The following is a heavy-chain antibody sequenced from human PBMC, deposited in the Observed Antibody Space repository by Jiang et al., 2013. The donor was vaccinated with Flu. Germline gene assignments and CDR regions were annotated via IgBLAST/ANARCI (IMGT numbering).Heavy chain of an antibody. J-gene: IGHJ4*02. D-gene: IGHD2-2*01. Sequence: GAEVKKPGESLKISCKGSGYNFANYWIGWVRQMPGKGPEWMGIIHPGDSDIRYGPSFQGQVTISADKSTNTAYLQWSSLKASDTAMYFCARLTCSRTSGRNPCYTGSSYYFDNWGQGSLVTVSS. CDR2: IHPGDSDI. CDR1: GYNFANYW. V-gene: IGHV5-51*03. CDR3: ARLTCSRTSGRNPCYTGSSYYFDN.